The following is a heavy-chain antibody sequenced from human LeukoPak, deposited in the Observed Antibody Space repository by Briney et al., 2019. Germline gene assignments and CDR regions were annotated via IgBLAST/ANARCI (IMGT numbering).Heavy chain of an antibody. J-gene: IGHJ5*02. D-gene: IGHD3-9*01. V-gene: IGHV4-34*01. CDR1: GGSFSGSY. Sequence: ASETLSLTCAVYGGSFSGSYWSWIRQPPGKGLEWIGEINHSGSTNYNPSLKSRVTISVDTSKNQFSLKLTSVTAADTAVFYCARESGYYDVLTGYYNQNWFDPWGQGTLVTVSS. CDR3: ARESGYYDVLTGYYNQNWFDP. CDR2: INHSGST.